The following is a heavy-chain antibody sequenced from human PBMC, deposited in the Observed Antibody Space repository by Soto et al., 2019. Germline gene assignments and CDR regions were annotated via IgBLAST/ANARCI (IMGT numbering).Heavy chain of an antibody. J-gene: IGHJ1*01. CDR1: GFTFSSYA. D-gene: IGHD3-3*01. Sequence: PGGSLRLSCAASGFTFSSYAMSWVRQAPGKGLEWVSAISGSGGSTYYADSVKGRFTISRDNSKNTLYLQMNSLRAEDTAVYYRAKFKGDTIFGVVTLGYFQHWGQGTLVTVSS. V-gene: IGHV3-23*01. CDR3: AKFKGDTIFGVVTLGYFQH. CDR2: ISGSGGST.